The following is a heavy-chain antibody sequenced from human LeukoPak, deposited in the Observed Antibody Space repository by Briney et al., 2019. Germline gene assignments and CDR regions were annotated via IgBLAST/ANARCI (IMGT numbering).Heavy chain of an antibody. J-gene: IGHJ3*02. CDR3: ARTISGVAATSYAFDI. V-gene: IGHV1-69*04. CDR2: IIPILGIA. CDR1: GGTFSSYA. Sequence: GRSLRLSCAASGGTFSSYAISWVRQAPGQGLEWMGRIIPILGIANYAQKFQGRVTITADKSTSTAYMELSSLRSEDTAVYYCARTISGVAATSYAFDIWGQGTMVTVSS. D-gene: IGHD2-15*01.